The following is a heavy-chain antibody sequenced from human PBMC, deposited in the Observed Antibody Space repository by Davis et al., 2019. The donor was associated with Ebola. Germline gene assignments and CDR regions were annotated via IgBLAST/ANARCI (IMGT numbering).Heavy chain of an antibody. J-gene: IGHJ5*02. V-gene: IGHV1-69*13. CDR3: ARDHRLQLCSGGSCYPGGGWFDP. CDR1: GGTFSSYA. CDR2: IIPIFGTA. Sequence: SVKVSCKASGGTFSSYAISWVRQAPGQGLEWMGGIIPIFGTANYAQKFQGRVTITADESTSTVYMELSSLRSEDTAVYYCARDHRLQLCSGGSCYPGGGWFDPWGQGTLVTVSS. D-gene: IGHD2-15*01.